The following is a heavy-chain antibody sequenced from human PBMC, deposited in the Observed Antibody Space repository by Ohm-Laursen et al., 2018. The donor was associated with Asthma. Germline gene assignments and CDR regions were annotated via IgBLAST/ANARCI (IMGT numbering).Heavy chain of an antibody. Sequence: SLRLSCAASGFTFRSYGMHWVRQAPGKGLEWVAVIWHDGSNSYYADSVKGRFTISRDNSKNTVYLQMNSLRAEDTAVYYCAKDRVCGDGLLAYGYWGQGTLVTVSP. J-gene: IGHJ4*02. CDR3: AKDRVCGDGLLAYGY. CDR1: GFTFRSYG. D-gene: IGHD2-8*01. CDR2: IWHDGSNS. V-gene: IGHV3-33*06.